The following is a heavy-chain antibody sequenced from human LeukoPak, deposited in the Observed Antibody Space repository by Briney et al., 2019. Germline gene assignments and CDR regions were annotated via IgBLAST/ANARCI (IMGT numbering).Heavy chain of an antibody. CDR2: ISYDGIYK. J-gene: IGHJ4*02. V-gene: IGHV3-30*03. CDR1: GFSFSNHA. D-gene: IGHD4-11*01. Sequence: GGSLRLSCAASGFSFSNHAMHWVRQAPGKGLEWVAVISYDGIYKYYSDSVNGRFTISRDNSKNTLYLQMNSLRAEDTAVYYCARDRGDYSNYEIDYWGQGTLVTVSS. CDR3: ARDRGDYSNYEIDY.